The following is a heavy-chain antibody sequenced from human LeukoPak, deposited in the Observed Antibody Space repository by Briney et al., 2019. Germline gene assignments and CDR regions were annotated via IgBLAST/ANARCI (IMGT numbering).Heavy chain of an antibody. CDR2: INPGNIT. J-gene: IGHJ4*02. CDR3: ARPFYFDSIDI. D-gene: IGHD3-22*01. Sequence: PGGSLRLSGVASGFTFSSFFMDWVRHVPGKGLAWVSRINPGNITTYADSVKARFTISRDNAKNTLYLQMNSLRAEDTAVYYCARPFYFDSIDIWGQGTLVTVSS. V-gene: IGHV3-74*01. CDR1: GFTFSSFF.